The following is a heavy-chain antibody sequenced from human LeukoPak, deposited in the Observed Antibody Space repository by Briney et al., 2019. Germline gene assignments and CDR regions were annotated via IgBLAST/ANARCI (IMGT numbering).Heavy chain of an antibody. V-gene: IGHV3-23*01. D-gene: IGHD2-15*01. CDR1: GFTFSSYA. Sequence: GGSLRLSCAASGFTFSSYAMSWVRQAPGKGLEWVSAISGSGGSTYYADSVKGRFTISRDNSKNTLYLQMNSLRAEDTAVYYCAKDSAMCSGGSCYVGIDYWGQGTLVTVSS. CDR3: AKDSAMCSGGSCYVGIDY. CDR2: ISGSGGST. J-gene: IGHJ4*02.